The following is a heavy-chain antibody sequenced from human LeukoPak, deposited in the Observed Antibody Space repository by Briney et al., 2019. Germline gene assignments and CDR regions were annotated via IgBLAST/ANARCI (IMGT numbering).Heavy chain of an antibody. J-gene: IGHJ4*02. V-gene: IGHV7-4-1*02. CDR2: INTNTGNP. D-gene: IGHD6-19*01. Sequence: ASVKVSCKASGYTFTSYAMNWVRQAPGQGLEWMGWINTNTGNPTYAQGFTGRFVFSLDTSVSTAYLQISSLKAEDTAVYYCAREKSRQWPRGAINYWGQGTLVTVSS. CDR3: AREKSRQWPRGAINY. CDR1: GYTFTSYA.